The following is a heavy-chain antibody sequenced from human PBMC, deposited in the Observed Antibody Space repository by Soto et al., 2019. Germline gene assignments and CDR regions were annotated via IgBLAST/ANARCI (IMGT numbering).Heavy chain of an antibody. V-gene: IGHV5-51*01. CDR3: VTTRDGTTFFPH. CDR2: MFPWTSDT. CDR1: GYTFNSFW. Sequence: ESLKISCQGSGYTFNSFWIGWVRQMPGEGLEWMGLMFPWTSDTRYSPSFQGHVSISVDRSTGTGYLQWNSLKASDTAMYYCVTTRDGTTFFPHWGQGTPVTVSS. D-gene: IGHD1-7*01. J-gene: IGHJ4*02.